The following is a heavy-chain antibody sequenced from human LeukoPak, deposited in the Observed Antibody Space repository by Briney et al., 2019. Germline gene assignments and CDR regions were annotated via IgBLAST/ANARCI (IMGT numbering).Heavy chain of an antibody. V-gene: IGHV3-7*01. CDR2: IKQDGSEK. CDR3: ARGLDYDFWSGYYVY. CDR1: GFIFSSYW. J-gene: IGHJ4*02. Sequence: GGSLRLSCAASGFIFSSYWMSWVRQAPGKGLEWVANIKQDGSEKYYVDSVKGRFTISRDNAKNSLYLQMNCLRAEDTAVYYSARGLDYDFWSGYYVYWGQGTLVTVSS. D-gene: IGHD3-3*01.